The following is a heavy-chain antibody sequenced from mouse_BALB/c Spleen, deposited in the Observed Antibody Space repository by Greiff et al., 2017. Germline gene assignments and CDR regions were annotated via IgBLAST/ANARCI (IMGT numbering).Heavy chain of an antibody. J-gene: IGHJ2*01. CDR1: GYSITSDYA. Sequence: EVKLMESGPGLVKPSQSLSLTCTVTGYSITSDYAWNWIRQFPGNKLEWMGYISYSGSTSYNPSLKSRISITRDTSKNQFFLQLNSVTTEDTATYYCARSYITTAFDYWGQGTTLTVSS. CDR2: ISYSGST. D-gene: IGHD1-2*01. V-gene: IGHV3-2*02. CDR3: ARSYITTAFDY.